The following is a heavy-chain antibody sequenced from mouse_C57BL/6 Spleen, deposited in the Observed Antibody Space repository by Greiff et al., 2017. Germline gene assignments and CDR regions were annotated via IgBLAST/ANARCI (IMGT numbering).Heavy chain of an antibody. CDR1: GFSLSTFGMG. Sequence: ESGPGILQPSQTLSLTCSFSGFSLSTFGMGVGWIRQPSGKGLEWLAHIWWDDDKYYNPALKSRLTISKDTSKNAVCLKIAKVDTADTATYCCARVAQDSSGYLAWFAYWGQGTLVTVSA. CDR3: ARVAQDSSGYLAWFAY. J-gene: IGHJ3*01. CDR2: IWWDDDK. V-gene: IGHV8-8*01. D-gene: IGHD3-2*02.